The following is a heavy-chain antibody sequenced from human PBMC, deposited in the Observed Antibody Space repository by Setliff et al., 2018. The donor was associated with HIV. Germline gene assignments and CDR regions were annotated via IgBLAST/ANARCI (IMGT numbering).Heavy chain of an antibody. CDR3: ARGHLSPKFDP. CDR2: INHSGST. CDR1: GGSFSGYY. V-gene: IGHV4-34*01. J-gene: IGHJ5*02. Sequence: PSETLSLTCAVYGGSFSGYYWSWIRQPPGKGLEWIGEINHSGSTNYNPSLKSRVTISVDTSKNQFSLKLSSVTAADTAVYYCARGHLSPKFDPWGQGTQVTV.